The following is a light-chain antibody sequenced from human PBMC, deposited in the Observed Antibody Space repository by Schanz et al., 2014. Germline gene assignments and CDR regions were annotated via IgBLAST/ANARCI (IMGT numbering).Light chain of an antibody. CDR2: DAS. Sequence: DIQMIQSPSSLSASVGDRVTITCQASQDISNYLNWYQQKPGKAPKLLIYDASNLETGVPSRFSGSGSGTDFTLTISSLQPEDFATYYCQQATGFPPTFGGGTKVEIK. V-gene: IGKV1-33*01. CDR3: QQATGFPPT. CDR1: QDISNY. J-gene: IGKJ4*01.